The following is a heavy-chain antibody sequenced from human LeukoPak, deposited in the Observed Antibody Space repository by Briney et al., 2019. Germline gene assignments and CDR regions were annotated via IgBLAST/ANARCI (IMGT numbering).Heavy chain of an antibody. CDR1: GFTFSDHW. CDR2: INQDESNK. CDR3: AISTYSSSPS. D-gene: IGHD6-6*01. J-gene: IGHJ5*02. V-gene: IGHV3-7*01. Sequence: GGSLRLSCATSGFTFSDHWMIWVRQAPGKGLEWVANINQDESNKYYVGSVEGRFTISRDNAKNSLYLQMNSLRAEDTAMYYCAISTYSSSPSWGQGTLATVSS.